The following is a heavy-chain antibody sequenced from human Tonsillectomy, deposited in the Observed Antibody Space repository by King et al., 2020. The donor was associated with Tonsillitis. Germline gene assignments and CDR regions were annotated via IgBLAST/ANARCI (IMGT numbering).Heavy chain of an antibody. CDR3: AREVGVSPELFDP. V-gene: IGHV3-30*03. J-gene: IGHJ5*02. D-gene: IGHD1-26*01. CDR2: ISNDGTNK. Sequence: VQLVESGGGVVQPGTSLRLSCAASGFTFTKYGMHWVRQAPGKGLDWGAVISNDGTNKYYADPVKGRFAISRDNSRNTLYLQLNNLRAEDTGLYYCAREVGVSPELFDPWGQGTLVAVSS. CDR1: GFTFTKYG.